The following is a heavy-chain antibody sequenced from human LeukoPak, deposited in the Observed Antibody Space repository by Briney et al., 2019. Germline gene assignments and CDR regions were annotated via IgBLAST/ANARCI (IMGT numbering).Heavy chain of an antibody. CDR3: ARSNTYYYDSSGYYADY. D-gene: IGHD3-22*01. V-gene: IGHV1-69*05. Sequence: SLKVSCQASGGTLSRYVISRVRQAPRRPRDWMGGNIPILGTANYAQKFQGRVTITTDESTSPAYMELSSLRSEDTAVYYCARSNTYYYDSSGYYADYWGQGTLVTVS. CDR1: GGTLSRYV. J-gene: IGHJ4*02. CDR2: NIPILGTA.